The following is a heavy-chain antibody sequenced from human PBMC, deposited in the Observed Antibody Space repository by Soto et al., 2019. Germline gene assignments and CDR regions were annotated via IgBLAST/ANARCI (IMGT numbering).Heavy chain of an antibody. J-gene: IGHJ5*02. CDR2: IYYSGST. CDR3: ARSQYYYDSSGDKRNNWFDP. Sequence: QVQLQESGPGLVKPSETLSLTCTVSGGSISSYYWSWIRQPPGKGLEWIGYIYYSGSTNYNPSLKSRVTISVDTSKNQFSLKLSSVTAADTAVYYCARSQYYYDSSGDKRNNWFDPWGQGTLVTVSS. CDR1: GGSISSYY. D-gene: IGHD3-22*01. V-gene: IGHV4-59*01.